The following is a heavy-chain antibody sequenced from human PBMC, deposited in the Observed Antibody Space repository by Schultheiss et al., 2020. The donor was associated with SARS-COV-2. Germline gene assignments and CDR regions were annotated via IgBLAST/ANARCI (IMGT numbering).Heavy chain of an antibody. CDR1: GGSVSSGSYY. V-gene: IGHV4-61*01. CDR2: IYYSGST. CDR3: ARDPAGYSYGYRL. Sequence: GSLRLSCTVSGGSVSSGSYYWSWIRQPPGKGLEWIGYIYYSGSTNYKPSLKSRVTISLDTSKNQFSLKVSSVTAADTAVYYCARDPAGYSYGYRLWGQGTMVTVSS. D-gene: IGHD5-18*01. J-gene: IGHJ3*01.